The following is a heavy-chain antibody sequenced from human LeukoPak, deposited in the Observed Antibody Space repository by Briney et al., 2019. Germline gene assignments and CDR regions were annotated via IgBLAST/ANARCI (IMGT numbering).Heavy chain of an antibody. CDR2: ISSSSSYI. V-gene: IGHV3-21*01. Sequence: GGSLRLSCAASGFTFSSYSMNWVRQAPGKGLEWVSSISSSSSYIYYADSVKGRFTISRDNAKNSLYLQMNSLRAEDTAVYYCARGLGSSGYYSANWGQGTLVTASS. J-gene: IGHJ4*02. D-gene: IGHD3-22*01. CDR1: GFTFSSYS. CDR3: ARGLGSSGYYSAN.